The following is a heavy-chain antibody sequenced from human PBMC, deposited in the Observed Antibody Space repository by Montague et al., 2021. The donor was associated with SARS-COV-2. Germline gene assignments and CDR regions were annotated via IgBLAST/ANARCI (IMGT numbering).Heavy chain of an antibody. Sequence: SLRLSCAAAGFTFSSYAMHWVRQAPGKGLEWVAGLSYDGDNKYYADSMKGRLTISRDNSKNTLYLQMNSLRAEDAAVYYCARDWGEVGSGWYTGFDYWGQGTLVTVSS. CDR3: ARDWGEVGSGWYTGFDY. D-gene: IGHD6-19*01. CDR2: LSYDGDNK. V-gene: IGHV3-30*04. CDR1: GFTFSSYA. J-gene: IGHJ4*02.